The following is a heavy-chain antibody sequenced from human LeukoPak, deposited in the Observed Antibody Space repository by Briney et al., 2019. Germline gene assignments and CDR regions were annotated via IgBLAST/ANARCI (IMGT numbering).Heavy chain of an antibody. V-gene: IGHV7-4-1*02. J-gene: IGHJ4*02. CDR3: VRGIDTTGYFNY. CDR1: GYTFSTYP. D-gene: IGHD3-22*01. CDR2: INTNTGSP. Sequence: ASVKVSCKASGYTFSTYPMNWVRQAPGQGLEWMGWINTNTGSPTYAQGLTGRFVPSLDTSVSTAFLQINSLKAEDTALYYCVRGIDTTGYFNYWGQGTLVTVSS.